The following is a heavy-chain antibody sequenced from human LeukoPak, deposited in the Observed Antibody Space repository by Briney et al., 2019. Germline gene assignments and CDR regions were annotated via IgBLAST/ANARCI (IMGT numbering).Heavy chain of an antibody. J-gene: IGHJ4*02. CDR3: ADLRLRFDY. CDR1: GFTFSNYG. CDR2: IQFDGSNK. Sequence: GGSLRLSCAASGFTFSNYGMHWVRQAPGKGLEWVAFIQFDGSNKYYSDSVKGRFSISRDNSKSTLYLQMNSVRPEDTAVYYCADLRLRFDYWGQGTLVTVSS. V-gene: IGHV3-30*02. D-gene: IGHD2-21*01.